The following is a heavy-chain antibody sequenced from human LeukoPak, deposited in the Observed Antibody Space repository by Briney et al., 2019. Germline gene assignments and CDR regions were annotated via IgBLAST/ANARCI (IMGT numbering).Heavy chain of an antibody. V-gene: IGHV4-39*01. CDR1: GGSISSSSYY. CDR3: ARHDLTNIVVVPAAVNWFVP. D-gene: IGHD2-2*01. Sequence: KPSETLSLTCIVSGGSISSSSYYWGWIRQPPGMGLEWIGSIYYSESTYYNPSLKSRVTISVDTSKNQFSLKLSSVTAADSAVYYCARHDLTNIVVVPAAVNWFVPWGQGTLVTVSS. CDR2: IYYSEST. J-gene: IGHJ5*02.